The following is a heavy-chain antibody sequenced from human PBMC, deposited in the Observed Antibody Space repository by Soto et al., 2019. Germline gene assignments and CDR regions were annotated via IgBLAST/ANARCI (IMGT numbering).Heavy chain of an antibody. J-gene: IGHJ5*02. V-gene: IGHV1-69*06. CDR1: GGIFNSYG. CDR2: IVPLFGTA. D-gene: IGHD5-12*01. Sequence: QVQLVQSGAEVKKPGSSVKLSCKASGGIFNSYGFAWVRQAPGQGPEWMGGIVPLFGTADYAQKFKGRVTIPADTATTTVYMELTSLTSEDTAVYFCARDRAVDIGVITGTWFDPWGQGTQVTVSS. CDR3: ARDRAVDIGVITGTWFDP.